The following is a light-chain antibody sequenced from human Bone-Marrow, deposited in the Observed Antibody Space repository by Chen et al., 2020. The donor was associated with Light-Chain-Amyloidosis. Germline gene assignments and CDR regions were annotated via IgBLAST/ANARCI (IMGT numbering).Light chain of an antibody. J-gene: IGLJ3*02. CDR3: QVWDRSSDRPV. V-gene: IGLV3-21*02. CDR1: QVGRKN. Sequence: SYVLTQPPAVSVAPGQTASVTGEGDQVGRKNLHWYQLKPGQAPVLVVFDDHDRPSDVPERFSGSNSGTTATLTISRVEAGDEADYYCQVWDRSSDRPVFGGGTKLTVL. CDR2: DDH.